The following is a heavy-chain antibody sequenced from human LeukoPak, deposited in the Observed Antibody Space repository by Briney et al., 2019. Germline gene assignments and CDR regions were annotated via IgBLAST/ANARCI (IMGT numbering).Heavy chain of an antibody. J-gene: IGHJ4*02. CDR1: GYAFTDYY. CDR2: INPSGGST. D-gene: IGHD1-26*01. Sequence: ASVKVSCKASGYAFTDYYMHWVRQAPGQGLQWMGIINPSGGSTTYAQKFQGRVTMTRDTSTSTVYMELSSLRSEDTAVYYCARDRYSGSYYSWGQGTLVTVSS. CDR3: ARDRYSGSYYS. V-gene: IGHV1-46*01.